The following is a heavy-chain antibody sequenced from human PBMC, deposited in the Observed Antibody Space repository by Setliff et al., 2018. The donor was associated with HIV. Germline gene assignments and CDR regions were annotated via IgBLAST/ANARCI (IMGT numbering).Heavy chain of an antibody. Sequence: SETLSLTCAVSGYSISSGYYWGWIRQSPGKGLDWIGNIHHSGSTYYNPALKSRVSISVDKSKNHLSLDLTSVTAADSAVYYCARSKSTDYDYYDSTGGRLGAFDIWGQGTMVTVSS. CDR3: ARSKSTDYDYYDSTGGRLGAFDI. D-gene: IGHD3-22*01. J-gene: IGHJ3*02. V-gene: IGHV4-38-2*01. CDR1: GYSISSGYY. CDR2: IHHSGST.